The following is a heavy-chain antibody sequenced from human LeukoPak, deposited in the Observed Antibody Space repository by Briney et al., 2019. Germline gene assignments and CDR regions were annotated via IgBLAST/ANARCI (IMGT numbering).Heavy chain of an antibody. Sequence: GGSLRLSCAASGFTFNIYEMNWVRQAPGKGLVWVSHSNSDGSSTSYADSVKGRFTISRDNAKDTLYLQMNSLRADDTAVYYCARPSGYTSGWFGYWGQGTLVTVSS. CDR3: ARPSGYTSGWFGY. V-gene: IGHV3-74*01. CDR2: SNSDGSST. D-gene: IGHD6-19*01. J-gene: IGHJ4*02. CDR1: GFTFNIYE.